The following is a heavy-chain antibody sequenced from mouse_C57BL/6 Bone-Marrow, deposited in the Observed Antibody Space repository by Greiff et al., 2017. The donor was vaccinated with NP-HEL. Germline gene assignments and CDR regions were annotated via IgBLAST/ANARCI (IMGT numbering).Heavy chain of an antibody. CDR2: IDPSDSYT. Sequence: QVQLQQPGAELVRPGASVKLSCKASGYTFTSYWMHWVKQRPGQGLEWIGVIDPSDSYTNYNQKVKGKATLTVDTSSSTAYMQLSSLTSEDSAVYYFARMGYYYGSSYSFSFDYWGQGTLVTVSA. D-gene: IGHD1-1*01. CDR3: ARMGYYYGSSYSFSFDY. V-gene: IGHV1-59*01. CDR1: GYTFTSYW. J-gene: IGHJ3*01.